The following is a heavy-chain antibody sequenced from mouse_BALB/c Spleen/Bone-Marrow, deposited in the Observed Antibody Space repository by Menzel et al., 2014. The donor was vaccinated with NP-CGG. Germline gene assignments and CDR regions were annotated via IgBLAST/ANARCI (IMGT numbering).Heavy chain of an antibody. V-gene: IGHV5-6-5*01. CDR2: ISSGGST. CDR3: ARVTDTFYYGSSYWYFDV. Sequence: EVQLVESGGGLVKPGGSLKLSCAASGFTFSSYAMSWVRQTPEKRLEWVASISSGGSTYYPDSAKGRFTIPRDNVRNILYLQMSSLRSEDTAMYYCARVTDTFYYGSSYWYFDVWGAGTTVTVSS. CDR1: GFTFSSYA. J-gene: IGHJ1*01. D-gene: IGHD1-1*01.